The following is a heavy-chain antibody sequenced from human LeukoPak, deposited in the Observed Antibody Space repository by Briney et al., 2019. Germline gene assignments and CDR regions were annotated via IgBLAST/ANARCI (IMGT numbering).Heavy chain of an antibody. CDR2: ISGSGGST. J-gene: IGHJ4*02. CDR3: AKDRDIVATICDY. V-gene: IGHV3-23*01. D-gene: IGHD5-12*01. CDR1: GFTFSSYA. Sequence: GGSLRLSCAASGFTFSSYAMSWVRQAPGKGLEWFLDISGSGGSTYYADSVKGRFTIYRDNSKNTLYLQMNSLRAEDTAVYYCAKDRDIVATICDYWGQGTLVTVSS.